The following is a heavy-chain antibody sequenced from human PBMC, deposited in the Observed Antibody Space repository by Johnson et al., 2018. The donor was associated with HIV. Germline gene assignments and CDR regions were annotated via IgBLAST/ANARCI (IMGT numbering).Heavy chain of an antibody. CDR2: IRYDGSEK. D-gene: IGHD3-10*01. Sequence: QVQLVESGGGVVQPGGSLRLSCAASRFTFSSYGMHWVRQAPGKGLEWVTFIRYDGSEKYFTDSVKGRFTISRDNSKNTLYLPRHSLTPEDTAVYYCARGAGSGDVSGDAFHSWGQGTLVTVSS. J-gene: IGHJ3*02. V-gene: IGHV3-30*02. CDR1: RFTFSSYG. CDR3: ARGAGSGDVSGDAFHS.